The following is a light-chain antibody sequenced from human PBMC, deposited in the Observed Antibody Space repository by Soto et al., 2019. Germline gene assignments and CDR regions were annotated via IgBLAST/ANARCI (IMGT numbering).Light chain of an antibody. CDR3: CSYASSTSYV. V-gene: IGLV2-14*01. CDR1: SSDVGGYNF. CDR2: DVT. J-gene: IGLJ1*01. Sequence: QSALTQPASVSGSPGQSITISCTGTSSDVGGYNFVSWYQQYPGKAPKLIIHDVTARPSGVSIRFSGSKSGTTASLTISGLQPEDEADYYCCSYASSTSYVFGPGTKLTVL.